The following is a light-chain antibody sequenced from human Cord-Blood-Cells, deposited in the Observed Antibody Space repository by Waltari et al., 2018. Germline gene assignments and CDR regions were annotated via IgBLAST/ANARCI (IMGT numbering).Light chain of an antibody. CDR3: QQSYSTPIT. V-gene: IGKV1-39*01. J-gene: IGKJ5*01. CDR1: QSISSY. Sequence: DIQMTHTPSSLSASVGDRGTITSRASQSISSYLHWYQQKPGKAPKLLIYAASSLQSGVPERFSGSGSGTDFTLTISSLQPEDVATYYCQQSYSTPITFGQGTRLEIK. CDR2: AAS.